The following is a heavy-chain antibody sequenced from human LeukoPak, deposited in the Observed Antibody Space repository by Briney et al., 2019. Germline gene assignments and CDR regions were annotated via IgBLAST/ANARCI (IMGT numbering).Heavy chain of an antibody. CDR1: GGSISSSDYY. CDR3: ARPQSHCSGITCSFDY. J-gene: IGHJ4*02. Sequence: PSETLSVTCTVSGGSISSSDYYWGWIRQPPGKRLEWIVSIYYSGSTYYNPSLKSRVTISVDTSKNQFSLKLSSVTAADTAVYYCARPQSHCSGITCSFDYWGQGALVTVSS. D-gene: IGHD2-2*01. CDR2: IYYSGST. V-gene: IGHV4-39*01.